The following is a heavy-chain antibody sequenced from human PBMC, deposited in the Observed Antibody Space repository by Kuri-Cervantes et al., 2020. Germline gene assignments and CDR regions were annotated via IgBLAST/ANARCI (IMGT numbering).Heavy chain of an antibody. Sequence: ASVKVSCKGSGYSFTSYWIGWVRQAPGQGLEWMGWISAYNGNTNYAQKLQGRVTMTTDTSTSTAYMELRSLRSDDTAVYYCARDRASMPDKGANDWFDPWGQGTLVTVSS. CDR3: ARDRASMPDKGANDWFDP. J-gene: IGHJ5*02. CDR1: GYSFTSYW. V-gene: IGHV1-18*04. D-gene: IGHD2/OR15-2a*01. CDR2: ISAYNGNT.